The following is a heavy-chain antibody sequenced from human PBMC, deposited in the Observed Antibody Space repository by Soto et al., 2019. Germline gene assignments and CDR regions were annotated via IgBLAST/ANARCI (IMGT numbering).Heavy chain of an antibody. J-gene: IGHJ5*02. V-gene: IGHV4-31*03. Sequence: SETLSLTCTVSGDAIYIGGYYWTWIRQHPGKGLEWIGYIYHTGKTYYNPSLESRVTMSVDTSKNQFSLKLASVTAADTAVYYWARDGSSTANGIDPWGRGTLIIVSS. CDR3: ARDGSSTANGIDP. CDR1: GDAIYIGGYY. D-gene: IGHD2-2*01. CDR2: IYHTGKT.